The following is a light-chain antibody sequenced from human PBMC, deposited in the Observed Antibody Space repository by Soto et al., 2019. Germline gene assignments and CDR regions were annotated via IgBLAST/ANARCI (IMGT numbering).Light chain of an antibody. CDR3: QHYNSYSEA. J-gene: IGKJ1*01. CDR1: QTISSW. V-gene: IGKV1-5*03. Sequence: DIQMTQSPSTLSGSVGYRVTITCRASQTISSWLAWYQQKPGKDPKLLIYKASTLKSGVPSRFSCSGSGTEFTLTISSLHPDEFATYDCQHYNSYSEAFGQVTKVEIK. CDR2: KAS.